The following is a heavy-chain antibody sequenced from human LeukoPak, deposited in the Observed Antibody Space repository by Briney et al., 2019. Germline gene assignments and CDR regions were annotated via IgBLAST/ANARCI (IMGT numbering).Heavy chain of an antibody. Sequence: ASVKVSCKASGYTFTGYYMHWVRQAPGQGLEWIGIINPSGDSTNCAQKFQGRVTMTRDTSTSIVYMELSSLRSEDTAVYYCAKDSRIAAAGTFDYWGQGTLVTVSS. D-gene: IGHD6-13*01. CDR2: INPSGDST. J-gene: IGHJ4*02. CDR1: GYTFTGYY. V-gene: IGHV1-46*01. CDR3: AKDSRIAAAGTFDY.